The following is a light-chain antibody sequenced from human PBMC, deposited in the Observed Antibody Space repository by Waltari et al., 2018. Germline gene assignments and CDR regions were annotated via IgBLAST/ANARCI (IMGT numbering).Light chain of an antibody. J-gene: IGLJ2*01. CDR3: SSYTSSSTLDV. CDR2: EVS. Sequence: QSALTQPASVSGSPGQSITISCTGTSSDVGGYHYVSWYQQHPGKAPKLMIYEVSNRPSGVSNRFSGSKSGNTASLTISGLQAEDEADYYCSSYTSSSTLDVFGGGTKLTVL. CDR1: SSDVGGYHY. V-gene: IGLV2-14*01.